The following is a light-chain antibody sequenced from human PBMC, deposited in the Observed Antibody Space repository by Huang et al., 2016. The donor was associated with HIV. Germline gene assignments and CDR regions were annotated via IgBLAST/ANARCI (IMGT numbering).Light chain of an antibody. J-gene: IGKJ4*01. CDR3: QQYFTSPPLT. Sequence: DIQMTQSPSSLSASVGDRVTITCRASQGISNSLAWYQQKPGRAPKLLVYGASRLGSGVPSRFSGRGSGTDYTLTISRLQPEDFATYYCQQYFTSPPLTFGGGTKVEIK. V-gene: IGKV1-NL1*01. CDR2: GAS. CDR1: QGISNS.